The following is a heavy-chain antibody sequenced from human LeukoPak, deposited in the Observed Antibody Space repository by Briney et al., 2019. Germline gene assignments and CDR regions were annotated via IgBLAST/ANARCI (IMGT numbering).Heavy chain of an antibody. CDR3: ARVAGEGYFEY. Sequence: ASVKVSCKASGGTFSSYAISWVRQAPGQGLEWMGRIIPIFGTANYAQKFQGRVTITADKSTSTAYMELSSLRSEDTAVYYCARVAGEGYFEYWGQGTLVTVSS. V-gene: IGHV1-69*06. J-gene: IGHJ4*02. CDR1: GGTFSSYA. D-gene: IGHD3-10*01. CDR2: IIPIFGTA.